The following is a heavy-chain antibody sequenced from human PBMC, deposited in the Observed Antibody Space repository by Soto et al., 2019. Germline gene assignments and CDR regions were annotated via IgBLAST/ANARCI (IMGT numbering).Heavy chain of an antibody. CDR3: ARGHSGALPDY. Sequence: SVKVSCKASGYTFSSYDINWVRQATGQGLEWKGRIIPILGIANYAQKIQGRVTITADKSTSTAYMELSSLRSEDKAEYYYARGHSGALPDYWGKGTLVTFSP. CDR1: GYTFSSYD. V-gene: IGHV1-69*04. CDR2: IIPILGIA. J-gene: IGHJ4*02. D-gene: IGHD4-17*01.